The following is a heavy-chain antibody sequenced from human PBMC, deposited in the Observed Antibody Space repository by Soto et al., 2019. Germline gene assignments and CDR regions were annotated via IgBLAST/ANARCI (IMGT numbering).Heavy chain of an antibody. CDR3: ARLGGVAARTFDY. V-gene: IGHV4-59*01. J-gene: IGHJ4*02. D-gene: IGHD6-6*01. Sequence: SETLSLTCTASGGSITDFYWSWIRQPPGKGLEWIGYIYYSGSTDYNPSPKSRVTISVDPSKTQFSLNLRSVNTADTAVYYCARLGGVAARTFDYWGQGTLVTVSS. CDR2: IYYSGST. CDR1: GGSITDFY.